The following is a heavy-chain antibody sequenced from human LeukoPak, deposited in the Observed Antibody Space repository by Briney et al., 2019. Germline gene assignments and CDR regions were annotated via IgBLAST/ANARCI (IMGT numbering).Heavy chain of an antibody. V-gene: IGHV4-39*07. D-gene: IGHD6-13*01. CDR1: GGSISSSSYY. CDR3: AREDSSSWANWLDP. J-gene: IGHJ5*02. Sequence: SETLSLTCTVSGGSISSSSYYWGWIRQPPGKGLEWIGSIYYSGSTYYNPSLKSRVTISVDTSKNQFSLKLSSVTAADTAVYYCAREDSSSWANWLDPWGQGTLVTVSS. CDR2: IYYSGST.